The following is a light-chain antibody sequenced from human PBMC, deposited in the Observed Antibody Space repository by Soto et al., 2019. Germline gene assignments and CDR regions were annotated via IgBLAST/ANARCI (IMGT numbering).Light chain of an antibody. J-gene: IGKJ3*01. V-gene: IGKV3-20*01. Sequence: EIVLTQSPGTRSLSPGERATLSCRASQSVSSSYLAWYQQKPGQAPRLLIYGASSRATGIPDRFSGSGSGTNFTLTISRLEPEDCAVYYCQQYGSSPLFTFGPGTKVDIK. CDR2: GAS. CDR1: QSVSSSY. CDR3: QQYGSSPLFT.